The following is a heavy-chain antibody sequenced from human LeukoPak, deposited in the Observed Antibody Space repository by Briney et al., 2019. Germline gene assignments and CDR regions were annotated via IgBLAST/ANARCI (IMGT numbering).Heavy chain of an antibody. J-gene: IGHJ6*03. V-gene: IGHV3-21*01. CDR1: GLTFSSYS. CDR3: AKGHGWEASYYYYYMDV. Sequence: GGSLRLSRAASGLTFSSYSMNWVRQAPGKGLEWVSSISSSSSYIYYADSVKGRFTISRDNSKNTLYLKMNSLRAEDTAVYYCAKGHGWEASYYYYYMDVWGKGTTVTISS. D-gene: IGHD1-26*01. CDR2: ISSSSSYI.